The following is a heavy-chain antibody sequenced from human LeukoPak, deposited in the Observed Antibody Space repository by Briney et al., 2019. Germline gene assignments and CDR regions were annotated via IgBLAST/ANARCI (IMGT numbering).Heavy chain of an antibody. D-gene: IGHD4-17*01. CDR2: IYHSGST. CDR1: GGSTSSNHW. Sequence: SETLSLTCAVSGGSTSSNHWWSWVRQPPGKGLEWIGEIYHSGSTNYNPSLKGRVIISVDKSKNQLSLNLSSMTAADTAVYYCARDLGTVSQGYWGQGTLVTVSS. CDR3: ARDLGTVSQGY. J-gene: IGHJ4*02. V-gene: IGHV4-4*02.